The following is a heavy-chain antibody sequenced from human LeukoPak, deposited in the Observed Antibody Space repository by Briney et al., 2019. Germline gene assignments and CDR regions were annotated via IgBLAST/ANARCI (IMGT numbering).Heavy chain of an antibody. Sequence: GGSLRLSCAASGFTFSTYSMNWVRQAPGKGLEWVSSISSSSTYIYYADSVKGRCTISRDNAKNSLYLQMNSLRAEDTAVYYCGTWTTVAYYFDYWGQGTLVTVSS. CDR3: GTWTTVAYYFDY. J-gene: IGHJ4*02. CDR1: GFTFSTYS. CDR2: ISSSSTYI. V-gene: IGHV3-21*06. D-gene: IGHD4-17*01.